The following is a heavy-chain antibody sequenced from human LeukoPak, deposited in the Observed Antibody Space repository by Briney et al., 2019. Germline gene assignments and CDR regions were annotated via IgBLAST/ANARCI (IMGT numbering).Heavy chain of an antibody. CDR2: IKQDGSEK. D-gene: IGHD3-3*01. V-gene: IGHV3-7*01. Sequence: PGGSLRLSCAASGFTFSSYWMSWVRQAPGKGLEWVANIKQDGSEKYYVDSVKGRFTISRDNAKNSLYLQMNSLRAEDTAVYYCARGESGYYIAPYVDYWGQGTLVTVSS. CDR1: GFTFSSYW. CDR3: ARGESGYYIAPYVDY. J-gene: IGHJ4*02.